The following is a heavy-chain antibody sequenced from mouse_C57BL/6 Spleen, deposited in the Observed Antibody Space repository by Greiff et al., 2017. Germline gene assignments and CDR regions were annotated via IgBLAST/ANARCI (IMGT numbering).Heavy chain of an antibody. Sequence: QVQLQQPGAELVKPGASVKLSCKASGYTFTSYWMHWVKQRPGQGLEWIGMIHPRDGSTKYNEKFKGKATLTVDTSSSTAYMELRSLTSEDSAVYFCARGGNWYYFDYWGQGTTLTVSS. J-gene: IGHJ2*01. D-gene: IGHD4-1*01. CDR3: ARGGNWYYFDY. V-gene: IGHV1-64*01. CDR1: GYTFTSYW. CDR2: IHPRDGST.